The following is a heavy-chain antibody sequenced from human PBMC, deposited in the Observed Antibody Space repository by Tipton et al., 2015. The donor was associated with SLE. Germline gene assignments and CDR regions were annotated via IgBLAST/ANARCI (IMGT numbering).Heavy chain of an antibody. CDR3: ARSPSSGWEYHFDY. CDR2: IYYIGST. V-gene: IGHV4-59*08. CDR1: GGSISTYY. D-gene: IGHD6-19*01. Sequence: TLSLTCSVSGGSISTYYWSWIRQSPGKGLEWIGYIYYIGSTNYNPSLRSRVTMSVDRSKNQFSLRLSSVTAADTAVYYCARSPSSGWEYHFDYWGQGTQVTVPS. J-gene: IGHJ4*02.